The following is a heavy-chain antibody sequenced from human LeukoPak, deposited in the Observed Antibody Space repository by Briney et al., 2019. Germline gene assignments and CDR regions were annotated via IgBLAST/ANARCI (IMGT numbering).Heavy chain of an antibody. J-gene: IGHJ3*02. CDR2: IIPILGIP. CDR1: GGTFSSYA. D-gene: IGHD3-22*01. CDR3: ARDYYYDSSGYAGAGPDAFDI. V-gene: IGHV1-69*04. Sequence: ASVKVSCKASGGTFSSYAISWVRQAPGQGLEWMGRIIPILGIPNYAQKFQGRVTITADKSTSTAYMELSSLRSEDTAVYYCARDYYYDSSGYAGAGPDAFDIWGQGTMVTVSS.